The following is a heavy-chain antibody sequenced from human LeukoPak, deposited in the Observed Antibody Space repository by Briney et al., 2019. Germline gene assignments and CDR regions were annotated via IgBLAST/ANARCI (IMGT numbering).Heavy chain of an antibody. CDR3: AKDMHSSGWANLDY. V-gene: IGHV3-9*01. CDR2: ISWYSGSI. CDR1: GFTFDDYA. Sequence: SLRLSCAASGFTFDDYAMHWVTHAPGKGLEGGSGISWYSGSIGYADSVKGRFAIPRDNAKNSLYLQMNSLRAEDTALYYCAKDMHSSGWANLDYWGQGTLVTVSS. D-gene: IGHD6-19*01. J-gene: IGHJ4*02.